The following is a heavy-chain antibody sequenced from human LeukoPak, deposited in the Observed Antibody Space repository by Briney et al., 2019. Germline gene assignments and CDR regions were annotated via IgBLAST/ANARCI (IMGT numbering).Heavy chain of an antibody. D-gene: IGHD4-17*01. CDR2: IYYSGST. Sequence: SQTLSLTCTVSGGSISSGGYYWSWIRQHPGKGLEWIGYIYYSGSTYYNPSLKSRVTISVDASKNQFSLKLSSVTAADTAVYYCARNGDYGDYFDYWGQGTLVTVSS. V-gene: IGHV4-31*03. CDR3: ARNGDYGDYFDY. J-gene: IGHJ4*02. CDR1: GGSISSGGYY.